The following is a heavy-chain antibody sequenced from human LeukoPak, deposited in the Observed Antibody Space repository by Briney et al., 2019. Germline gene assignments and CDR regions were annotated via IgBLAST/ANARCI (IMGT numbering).Heavy chain of an antibody. D-gene: IGHD3-22*01. CDR2: ISWNSGSI. V-gene: IGHV3-9*01. CDR3: AKDIRDSSGYYYPGVY. J-gene: IGHJ4*02. CDR1: GFTFDDYA. Sequence: PGRSLRLSCAASGFTFDDYAMHWVRQAPGRGLEWVSGISWNSGSIGYADSVKGRFTISRDNAKNSLYLQMNSLRAEDTALYYCAKDIRDSSGYYYPGVYWGQGTLVTVSS.